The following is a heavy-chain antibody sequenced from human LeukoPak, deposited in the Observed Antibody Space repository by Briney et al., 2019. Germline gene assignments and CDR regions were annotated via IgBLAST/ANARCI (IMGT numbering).Heavy chain of an antibody. V-gene: IGHV1-2*06. CDR2: INPNSGGT. J-gene: IGHJ4*02. Sequence: GASVKVSCKASGYTFTGYYMHWVRQAPGQGLEWMGRINPNSGGTNYAQKFQGRVTMTRDTSISTAYMELSRLRSDDTAVYYCARTSPYDYVWGSYRYKGFDYWGQGTLVTVPS. CDR1: GYTFTGYY. D-gene: IGHD3-16*02. CDR3: ARTSPYDYVWGSYRYKGFDY.